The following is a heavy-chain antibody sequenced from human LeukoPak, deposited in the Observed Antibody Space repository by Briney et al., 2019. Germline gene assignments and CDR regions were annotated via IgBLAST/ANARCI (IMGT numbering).Heavy chain of an antibody. J-gene: IGHJ3*02. V-gene: IGHV1-46*01. D-gene: IGHD3-10*01. CDR3: ARGRPTSGDAFDI. CDR2: INPSGGST. CDR1: GYTFTSYY. Sequence: WASVTVSCKASGYTFTSYYMHWVRQAPGQGLEWMGIINPSGGSTSYAQKFQGRVTMTRDMTTSTVYMELSSLRSEDTAVYYCARGRPTSGDAFDIWGQGTMVTVYS.